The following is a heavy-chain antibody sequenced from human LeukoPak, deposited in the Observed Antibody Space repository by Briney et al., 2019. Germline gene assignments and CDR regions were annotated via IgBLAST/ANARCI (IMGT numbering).Heavy chain of an antibody. CDR1: GFSFSTSG. Sequence: GGSLRLSCAASGFSFSTSGMHWIRQAPGKGLEWVAFIQSDGGNEYYADSVKGRFTISRDNSKNTVHLQMNSLRAEDTAMYYCARERYSSSSRARWFDPWGQGTLVTVSS. J-gene: IGHJ5*02. CDR2: IQSDGGNE. D-gene: IGHD6-6*01. V-gene: IGHV3-30*02. CDR3: ARERYSSSSRARWFDP.